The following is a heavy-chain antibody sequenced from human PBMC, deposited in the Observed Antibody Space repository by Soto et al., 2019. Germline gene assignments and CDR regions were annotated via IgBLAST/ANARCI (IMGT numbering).Heavy chain of an antibody. CDR3: PKSMRLGVDSSGYYYVDRVDYFDY. J-gene: IGHJ4*02. Sequence: SGGPLRLSCAASGFTFSSYAMSWVRQAPGKGLEWVSAISGSGGSTYYADSVKGRFTISRDNSKNTLYLQMNSLRAEDTAVYYCPKSMRLGVDSSGYYYVDRVDYFDYWGQGTLVTVSS. CDR1: GFTFSSYA. V-gene: IGHV3-23*01. D-gene: IGHD3-22*01. CDR2: ISGSGGST.